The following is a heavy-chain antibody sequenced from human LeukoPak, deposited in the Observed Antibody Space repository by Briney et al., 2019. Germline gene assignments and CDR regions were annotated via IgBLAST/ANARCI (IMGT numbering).Heavy chain of an antibody. D-gene: IGHD3-22*01. CDR1: GFTLRSHY. CDR2: IWYDGSNK. CDR3: ARARYDSSGYPGAFDI. Sequence: PGGSLRLSCAASGFTLRSHYMSWVRQAPGKGLEWVAVIWYDGSNKYYADSVKGRFTISRDNSKNTLYLQMNSLRAEDTAVYYCARARYDSSGYPGAFDIWGQGTMVTVSS. V-gene: IGHV3-33*08. J-gene: IGHJ3*02.